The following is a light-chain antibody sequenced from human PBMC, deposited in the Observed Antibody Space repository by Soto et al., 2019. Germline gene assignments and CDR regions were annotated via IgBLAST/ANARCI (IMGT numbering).Light chain of an antibody. CDR1: QSVSSD. CDR2: AAS. J-gene: IGKJ1*01. V-gene: IGKV3-15*01. Sequence: EVLMTQSPATLSVSPGERATLCCRASQSVSSDLAWYQQKPGQPPRLLIYAASARATGIPARFSGSGSGTDFTLTISRLEPEDFAVYYCQQYDISPWTFGQGTRWIS. CDR3: QQYDISPWT.